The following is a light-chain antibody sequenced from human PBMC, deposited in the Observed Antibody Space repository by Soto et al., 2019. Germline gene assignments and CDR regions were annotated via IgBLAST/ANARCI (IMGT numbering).Light chain of an antibody. Sequence: DLQMTQSPSSLSASVGDRVTITCRTSQNINTYLNWYQQKPGKAPELQIYATSSLQSGVPSRFSGSGSGTDFTLTINNLHPEDFATYYCQQSHSTPLTFGGGTKVEIK. V-gene: IGKV1-39*01. CDR3: QQSHSTPLT. CDR1: QNINTY. CDR2: ATS. J-gene: IGKJ4*01.